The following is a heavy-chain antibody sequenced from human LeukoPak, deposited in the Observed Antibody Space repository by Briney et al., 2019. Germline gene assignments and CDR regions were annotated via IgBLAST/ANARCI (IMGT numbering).Heavy chain of an antibody. CDR1: GYTLSEYG. CDR2: ITTYNGEK. J-gene: IGHJ4*02. CDR3: ARGCSNGVCYPRDY. Sequence: GASVKVSCKTSGYTLSEYGISWVRQAPGQGLEWVGWITTYNGEKIYSQRFQGRVTMTTDTSSGTYYMELRNLRSDDTAIYYCARGCSNGVCYPRDYRGQGTQVVVST. V-gene: IGHV1-18*01. D-gene: IGHD2-8*01.